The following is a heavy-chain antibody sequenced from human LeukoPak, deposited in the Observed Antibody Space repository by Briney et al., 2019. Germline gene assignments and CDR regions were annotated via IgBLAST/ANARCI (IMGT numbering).Heavy chain of an antibody. Sequence: RSLRLSCAASGFTFSSYGMHWVRQAPGKGLEWVAVISYDGSNKYYADSVKGRFTISRDNSKNTLYLQMNSLRAEDTAVYYCAKDSNYYGSGSSFDYWGQGTLVTVSS. D-gene: IGHD3-10*01. CDR3: AKDSNYYGSGSSFDY. CDR2: ISYDGSNK. CDR1: GFTFSSYG. J-gene: IGHJ4*02. V-gene: IGHV3-30*18.